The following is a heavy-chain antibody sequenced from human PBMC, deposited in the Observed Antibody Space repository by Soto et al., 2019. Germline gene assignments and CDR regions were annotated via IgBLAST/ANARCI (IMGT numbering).Heavy chain of an antibody. CDR2: IDPLDSDT. CDR3: ARTAAAGKYYYGMDV. Sequence: LGESLKISCEGSGYRFASYWITWVRQVPGKGLEWMGRIDPLDSDTRYSPSFQGQVTISADKSISTAYLQWSSLKASDTAMYYCARTAAAGKYYYGMDVWGQGTTVTVSS. CDR1: GYRFASYW. V-gene: IGHV5-51*01. D-gene: IGHD6-13*01. J-gene: IGHJ6*02.